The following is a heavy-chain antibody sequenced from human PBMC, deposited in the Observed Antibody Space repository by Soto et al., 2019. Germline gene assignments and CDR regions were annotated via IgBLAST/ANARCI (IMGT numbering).Heavy chain of an antibody. J-gene: IGHJ6*02. CDR2: IIPIFGTA. CDR1: GGTFSSYA. CDR3: ARERYCISTSCYTYYYYGMDV. V-gene: IGHV1-69*12. Sequence: QVQLVQSGAEVKKPGSSVKVSCKASGGTFSSYAISWVRQAPGQGLEWMGGIIPIFGTANYAQKFQGRVTITADESTSTADMELSSLRSEDTAVYYGARERYCISTSCYTYYYYGMDVWGQGTTVTVSS. D-gene: IGHD2-2*02.